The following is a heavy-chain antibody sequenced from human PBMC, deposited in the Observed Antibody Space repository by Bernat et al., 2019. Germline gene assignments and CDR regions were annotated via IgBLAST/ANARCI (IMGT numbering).Heavy chain of an antibody. Sequence: QVQLVESGGGVVQPGMSLRLSCAASGFTFSNYGIHWVRQAPGKGLEWVAVISNDGRNKYYADSVKDRLTISRDNSQNTLYLQMNSLRVEDTAVYYCAKERDSSNWYGGGFDYWGQGTLVTVSS. V-gene: IGHV3-30*18. CDR1: GFTFSNYG. D-gene: IGHD6-13*01. J-gene: IGHJ4*02. CDR3: AKERDSSNWYGGGFDY. CDR2: ISNDGRNK.